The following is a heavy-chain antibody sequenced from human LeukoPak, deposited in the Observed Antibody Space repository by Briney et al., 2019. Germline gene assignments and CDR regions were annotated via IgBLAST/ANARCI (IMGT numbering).Heavy chain of an antibody. V-gene: IGHV4-39*02. CDR3: ARDPPYYDSSGSLFDY. J-gene: IGHJ4*02. Sequence: SETLSLTCTVSGGSISSSSYYWGWIRQPPGKGLEWIGSIYYSGSTYYNPSLKSRVTISVDTSKNQFSLKLSSVTAADTAVYYCARDPPYYDSSGSLFDYWGQGTLVTVSS. D-gene: IGHD3-22*01. CDR2: IYYSGST. CDR1: GGSISSSSYY.